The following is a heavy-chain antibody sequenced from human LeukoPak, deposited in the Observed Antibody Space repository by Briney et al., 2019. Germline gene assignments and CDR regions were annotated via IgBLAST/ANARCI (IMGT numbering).Heavy chain of an antibody. V-gene: IGHV4-39*07. J-gene: IGHJ5*02. CDR2: INYSGTT. Sequence: SETLSLTCSVSGGSISSSPYYWGWIRQPPGKGLEWIASINYSGTTYYNSSLRSRVTISVDTSKDQFSLQLSSVTAADTAVYFCARRYGGRDWFDPWGQGTLVTVST. CDR3: ARRYGGRDWFDP. D-gene: IGHD5-12*01. CDR1: GGSISSSPYY.